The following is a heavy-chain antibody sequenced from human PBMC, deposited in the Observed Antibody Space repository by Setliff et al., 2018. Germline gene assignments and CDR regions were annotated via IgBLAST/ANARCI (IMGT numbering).Heavy chain of an antibody. V-gene: IGHV4-39*07. CDR3: ARDTRDKYDRSDYSLSFDS. D-gene: IGHD3-22*01. J-gene: IGHJ4*02. Sequence: SETLSLTCTVSGGSISSRSYYWGWFRQPPGKGLEWIGSIYHSGSSYYNPSRRRRVTISVDTSKIQSSLILRSVTAADTVVYYFARDTRDKYDRSDYSLSFDSWGQGTPVTVSS. CDR2: IYHSGSS. CDR1: GGSISSRSYY.